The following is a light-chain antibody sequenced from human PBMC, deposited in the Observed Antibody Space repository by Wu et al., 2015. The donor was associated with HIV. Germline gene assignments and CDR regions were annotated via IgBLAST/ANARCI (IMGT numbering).Light chain of an antibody. CDR1: QNVGSRS. J-gene: IGKJ5*01. Sequence: EIVLRQSPGTLSMSPGERVILSCRASQNVGSRSLAWYQQKPGQAPRLLISAATSRATGIPDRFSGFGAGTDFSLIISRLEPEDFAVYYCQQRSNWPPITFGQGTRLEIK. CDR2: AAT. V-gene: IGKV3D-20*02. CDR3: QQRSNWPPIT.